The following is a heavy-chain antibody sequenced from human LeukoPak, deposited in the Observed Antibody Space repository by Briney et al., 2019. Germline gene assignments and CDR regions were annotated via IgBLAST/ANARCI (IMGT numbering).Heavy chain of an antibody. Sequence: GASVKVSCKASGYTFTSYGISWVRPAPGQGLEWMGWISAYNGNTNYAQKLQGRVTMTTDTSTSTAYMELRSLRSDDTAVYYCARDRDPIGYCSGGSCFGLDYWGQGTLVTVSS. CDR2: ISAYNGNT. CDR1: GYTFTSYG. D-gene: IGHD2-15*01. V-gene: IGHV1-18*01. J-gene: IGHJ4*02. CDR3: ARDRDPIGYCSGGSCFGLDY.